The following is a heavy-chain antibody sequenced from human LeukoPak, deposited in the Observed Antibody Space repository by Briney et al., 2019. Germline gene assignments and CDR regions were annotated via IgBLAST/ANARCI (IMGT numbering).Heavy chain of an antibody. CDR1: GYTFTGYY. J-gene: IGHJ3*02. V-gene: IGHV1-2*02. D-gene: IGHD2-15*01. CDR2: INPNSGGT. CDR3: ARRSSGGIPDAFDI. Sequence: ASVKVSCKASGYTFTGYYMHWVRQAPGQGLEWMGWINPNSGGTNYARKFQGRVTMTRDTSISTAYMELSRLRSDDTAVYYCARRSSGGIPDAFDIWGQGTMVTVSS.